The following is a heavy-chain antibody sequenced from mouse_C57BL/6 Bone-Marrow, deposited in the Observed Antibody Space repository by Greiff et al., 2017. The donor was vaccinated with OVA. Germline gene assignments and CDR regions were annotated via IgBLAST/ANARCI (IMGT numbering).Heavy chain of an antibody. J-gene: IGHJ1*03. D-gene: IGHD1-1*01. CDR2: ISNGGGST. Sequence: EVKLEESGGGLVQPGGSLKLSCAASGFTFSDYYMYWVRQTPEKRLEWVAYISNGGGSTYYPDTVKGRFTISRDNAKNTLYLQMSRLKSEDTAMYYCARHYSPWHFDVWGTGTTVTVSS. CDR3: ARHYSPWHFDV. V-gene: IGHV5-12*01. CDR1: GFTFSDYY.